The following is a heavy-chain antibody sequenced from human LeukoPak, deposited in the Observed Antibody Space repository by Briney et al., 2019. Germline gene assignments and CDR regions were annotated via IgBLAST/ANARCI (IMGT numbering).Heavy chain of an antibody. V-gene: IGHV4-34*01. Sequence: SETLSLTCAVYGGSFSGFSWSWVRQAPGKGLEWIGEIDQTGSTNYNPSLKSRVTISVDTSKNQFSLKLSSVTAADTAVYYCASSPTYYFDYWGQGTLVTVSS. CDR2: IDQTGST. CDR1: GGSFSGFS. J-gene: IGHJ4*02. CDR3: ASSPTYYFDY.